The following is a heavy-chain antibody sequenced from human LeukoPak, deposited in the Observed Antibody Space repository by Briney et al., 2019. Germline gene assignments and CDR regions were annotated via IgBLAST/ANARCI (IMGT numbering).Heavy chain of an antibody. V-gene: IGHV3-66*01. CDR1: GFTVISNY. Sequence: GGSLRLSLAAFGFTVISNYTRSVRQAPGRGLEWVSVIYSGGSTYYADSVKGRFTISRDNSKNTLFLQMNSLRAGDTAVYYCRRDTVTIVDYWGQGTLVTVSS. CDR3: RRDTVTIVDY. J-gene: IGHJ4*02. D-gene: IGHD3-3*01. CDR2: IYSGGST.